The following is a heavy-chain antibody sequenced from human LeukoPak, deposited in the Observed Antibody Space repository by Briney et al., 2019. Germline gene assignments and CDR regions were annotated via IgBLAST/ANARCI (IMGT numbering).Heavy chain of an antibody. D-gene: IGHD6-13*01. CDR2: ISYSGST. J-gene: IGHJ4*02. CDR3: ARLGPAAGTSFDY. V-gene: IGHV4-59*08. Sequence: SETLSLTCTVSAGSISNYYWSWIRQPPGKGLEWIGFISYSGSTNYNPSLKSRVTISVDTSKNQFSLKLSSVTAADTAVYYCARLGPAAGTSFDYWGQGTLVTVSS. CDR1: AGSISNYY.